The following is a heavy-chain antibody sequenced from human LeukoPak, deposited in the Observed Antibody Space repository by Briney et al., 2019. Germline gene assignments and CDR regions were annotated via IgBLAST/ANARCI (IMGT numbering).Heavy chain of an antibody. CDR1: GDSVSSSNYY. V-gene: IGHV4-61*01. Sequence: KTSETLSLTCAVSGDSVSSSNYYWSWLRQPPGKGLEWIGYIYYGGNTNYNPSLQSRVTISVDTSKSQFSLKLSSVTAADTAVYYCARLTRRSGNYFDYWGQGTLVTVSS. D-gene: IGHD1-1*01. CDR3: ARLTRRSGNYFDY. CDR2: IYYGGNT. J-gene: IGHJ4*02.